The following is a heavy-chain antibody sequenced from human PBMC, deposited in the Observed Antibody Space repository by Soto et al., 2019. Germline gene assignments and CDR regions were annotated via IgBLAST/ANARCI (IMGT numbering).Heavy chain of an antibody. CDR2: IYHSGST. CDR1: GGSISSGGYS. J-gene: IGHJ5*02. CDR3: ARVEEDCSGGSCYPNWFDP. V-gene: IGHV4-30-2*01. D-gene: IGHD2-15*01. Sequence: PSETLSLTCAVSGGSISSGGYSWSWIRQPPGKGLEWIGYIYHSGSTYYNPSLKSRVTISVDRSKNQFSLKLSSVTAADTAVYYCARVEEDCSGGSCYPNWFDPWGQGTLVTVS.